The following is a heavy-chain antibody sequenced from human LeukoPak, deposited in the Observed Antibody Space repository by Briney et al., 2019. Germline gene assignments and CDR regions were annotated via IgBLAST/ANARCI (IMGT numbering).Heavy chain of an antibody. Sequence: SETLSLTCAVYGGSFSGYYWSWIRQPPGKGLEWIGEINHSGSTNYNPSLKSRVTISVDTSKNQSSLKLSSVTAADTAVYYCAREVNDYVWGSYRHGDYWGQGTLVTVSS. J-gene: IGHJ4*02. CDR2: INHSGST. V-gene: IGHV4-34*01. D-gene: IGHD3-16*02. CDR3: AREVNDYVWGSYRHGDY. CDR1: GGSFSGYY.